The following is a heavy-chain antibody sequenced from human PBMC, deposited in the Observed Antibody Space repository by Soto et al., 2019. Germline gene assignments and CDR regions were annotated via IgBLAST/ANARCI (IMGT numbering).Heavy chain of an antibody. CDR3: ATIGPTSQNFDD. CDR2: ISASGGAT. Sequence: LRLSCAASGFTFSSYAMGWVRQAPGKGLEWVSAISASGGATFYTASVKGRFTISRENSKNTLYLQMNSLTAEDTAVYYCATIGPTSQNFDDWGPGTLVTVSS. CDR1: GFTFSSYA. V-gene: IGHV3-23*01. D-gene: IGHD3-16*01. J-gene: IGHJ4*02.